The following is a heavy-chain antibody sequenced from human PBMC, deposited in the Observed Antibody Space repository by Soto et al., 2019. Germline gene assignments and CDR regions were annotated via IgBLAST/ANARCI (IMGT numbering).Heavy chain of an antibody. CDR1: GGTFSSYT. V-gene: IGHV1-69*02. CDR2: IIPILGIA. J-gene: IGHJ3*02. CDR3: ARADLSCYDYQDGFDI. D-gene: IGHD5-12*01. Sequence: QVQLVQSGAEVKKPGSSVKVSCKASGGTFSSYTISWVRQAPGQGLEWMGRIIPILGIANYAQKFQSRVTITAYTSTSTAYMELRNLRSEDMAVYYCARADLSCYDYQDGFDIWGQGTMVTVSS.